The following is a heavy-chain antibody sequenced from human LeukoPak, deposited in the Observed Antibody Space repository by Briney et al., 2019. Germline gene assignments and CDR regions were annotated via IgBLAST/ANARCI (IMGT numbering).Heavy chain of an antibody. CDR1: GFTFSSYA. Sequence: GGSLRLSCAASGFTFSSYAMSWVRQAPGKGLEWVPAISGSGGSTYYADSVKGRFTISRDNSKNTLYLQMNSLRAEDTAVYYCAKDQADIVVVVAADPFDYWGQGTLVTVSS. J-gene: IGHJ4*02. CDR3: AKDQADIVVVVAADPFDY. V-gene: IGHV3-23*01. D-gene: IGHD2-15*01. CDR2: ISGSGGST.